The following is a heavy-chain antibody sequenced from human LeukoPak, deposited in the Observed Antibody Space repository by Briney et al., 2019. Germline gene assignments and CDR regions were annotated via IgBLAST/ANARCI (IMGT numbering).Heavy chain of an antibody. V-gene: IGHV3-23*01. Sequence: GGSLRLSCAASGFTFSSYAMSWVRQAPGKGLEWVSAISGSGGSTYYADSVKGRFTISRDNSKNTLYLQMNSLRAEDTAVYYWANPVTYYYDSSGYPKGNYWGQGTLVTVSS. J-gene: IGHJ4*02. D-gene: IGHD3-22*01. CDR3: ANPVTYYYDSSGYPKGNY. CDR1: GFTFSSYA. CDR2: ISGSGGST.